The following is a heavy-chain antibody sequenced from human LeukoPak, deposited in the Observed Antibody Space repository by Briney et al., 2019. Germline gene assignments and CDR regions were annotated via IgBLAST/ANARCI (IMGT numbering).Heavy chain of an antibody. V-gene: IGHV4-39*07. D-gene: IGHD3-9*01. CDR1: GGSISSYY. Sequence: KSSETLSLTCTVSGGSISSYYWSWLRQPPGKGLEWIGSIYYSGSTYYNPSLKSRVTISVDTSKNQFSLKLSSVTAADTAVYYCAREIRRYFDWLKAAFDYWGQGTLVTVSS. J-gene: IGHJ4*02. CDR2: IYYSGST. CDR3: AREIRRYFDWLKAAFDY.